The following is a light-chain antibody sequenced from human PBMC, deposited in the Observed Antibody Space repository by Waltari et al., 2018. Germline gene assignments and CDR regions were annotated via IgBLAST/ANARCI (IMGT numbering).Light chain of an antibody. V-gene: IGLV1-47*01. CDR1: THHIGNNH. Sequence: QSVLSQPPSASGTPGQRVTIPCSGSTHHIGNNHVYLYHQLPGTPPKLLIYRNNHRPSGVPDRFSGSKSGTSASLAISGLRSEDEADYYCASWDGSLGGVIFGGGTKLTVL. CDR3: ASWDGSLGGVI. J-gene: IGLJ2*01. CDR2: RNN.